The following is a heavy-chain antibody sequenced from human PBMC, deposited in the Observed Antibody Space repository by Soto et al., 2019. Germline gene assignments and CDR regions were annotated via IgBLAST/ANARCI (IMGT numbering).Heavy chain of an antibody. D-gene: IGHD1-26*01. V-gene: IGHV4-30-2*02. CDR3: ASGSYGFFDY. CDR1: GGFISSGDSS. CDR2: IYHGGST. Sequence: SETLSLTCAVSGGFISSGDSSWSWIRQPPGRGLEWIGHIYHGGSTNYNPSLKSRVTISVDTSKNQFSLKLSSVTAADTAVYYCASGSYGFFDYWGQGTLVTVSS. J-gene: IGHJ4*02.